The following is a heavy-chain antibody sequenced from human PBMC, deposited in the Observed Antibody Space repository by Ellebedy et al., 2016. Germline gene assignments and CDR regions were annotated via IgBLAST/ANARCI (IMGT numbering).Heavy chain of an antibody. Sequence: ASVKVSXXASGYTFTSYGITWVRQAPGQGLEWMGWISTYNGNTNYVQKLQGRVTMTTDTSTSTAYMELRSLRSDDTAVYYCARGYLTGSVPLRGYFDYWGQGTLVTVSS. J-gene: IGHJ4*02. V-gene: IGHV1-18*01. CDR1: GYTFTSYG. CDR3: ARGYLTGSVPLRGYFDY. D-gene: IGHD6-13*01. CDR2: ISTYNGNT.